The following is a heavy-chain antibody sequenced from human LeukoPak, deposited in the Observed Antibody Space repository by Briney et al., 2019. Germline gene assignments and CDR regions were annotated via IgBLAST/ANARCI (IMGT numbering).Heavy chain of an antibody. CDR3: ARAGPNWRIDY. Sequence: GGSLRLSCAASGFTVSGSWIHWVGQAPGKGRLGVSLINNDGSTTTYADSVKGRFTISRDNAKNTLYLQMNSLRVDDTAMYYCARAGPNWRIDYWGQGTLVTVSS. J-gene: IGHJ4*02. V-gene: IGHV3-74*01. CDR1: GFTVSGSW. CDR2: INNDGSTT. D-gene: IGHD2-8*01.